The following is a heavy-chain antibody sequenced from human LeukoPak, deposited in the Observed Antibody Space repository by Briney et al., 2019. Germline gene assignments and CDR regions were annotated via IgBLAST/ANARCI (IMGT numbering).Heavy chain of an antibody. J-gene: IGHJ4*02. CDR3: ARHLHGGFDC. D-gene: IGHD3-10*01. CDR2: VSYDGSKK. CDR1: GFAFSSYA. Sequence: GRSLRLSCAASGFAFSSYALHWVRQAPGKGLEWVAVVSYDGSKKYYADSVKGRFTISRDNSKHTLYLQMNSLRAEDTAVYYCARHLHGGFDCWGQGTLVTVSS. V-gene: IGHV3-30-3*01.